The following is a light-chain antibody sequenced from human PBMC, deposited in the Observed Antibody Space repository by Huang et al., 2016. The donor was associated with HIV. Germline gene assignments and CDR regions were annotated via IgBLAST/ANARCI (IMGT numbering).Light chain of an antibody. Sequence: ETVLTQSPATLSLSPGERATLSCRASQSVNSYLAWYQQKPGQTPRLLIYGASNRATGIPARFSGSGSGTDFTLTISSLEPEDFAVYYCQQRKYWPPITFGQGTRLEIK. CDR1: QSVNSY. CDR3: QQRKYWPPIT. V-gene: IGKV3-11*01. CDR2: GAS. J-gene: IGKJ5*01.